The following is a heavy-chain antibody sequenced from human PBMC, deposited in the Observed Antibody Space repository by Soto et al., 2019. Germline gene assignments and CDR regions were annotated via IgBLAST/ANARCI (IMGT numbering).Heavy chain of an antibody. V-gene: IGHV6-1*01. CDR2: TSYRSKWSN. Sequence: QVHLQQSGPGLVKPSQTLSLTCAISGGNVFRNDVAWNWVRQSPSRGLEWLGRTSYRSKWSNDYTMSVKSRTTITLDTSKNQLSLHLYSVTPEDSAVYYCARGRNSAFDIWGQGTLVIVSS. CDR3: ARGRNSAFDI. D-gene: IGHD1-7*01. CDR1: GGNVFRNDVA. J-gene: IGHJ3*02.